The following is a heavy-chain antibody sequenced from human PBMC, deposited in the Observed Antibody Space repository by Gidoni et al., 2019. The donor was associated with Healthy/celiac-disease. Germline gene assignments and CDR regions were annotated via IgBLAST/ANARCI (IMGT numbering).Heavy chain of an antibody. CDR1: GFPFSSYA. CDR3: ATKNDAFDI. J-gene: IGHJ3*02. V-gene: IGHV3-23*01. Sequence: EVQLLESGGGLVQPGVSRRPSCPASGFPFSSYAMSRVRQAPGKGLEWVSAISGSGGSTYYADSVKGRFTISRDNSKNTLYLQMNSLRAEDTAVYYCATKNDAFDIWGQGTMVTVSS. CDR2: ISGSGGST.